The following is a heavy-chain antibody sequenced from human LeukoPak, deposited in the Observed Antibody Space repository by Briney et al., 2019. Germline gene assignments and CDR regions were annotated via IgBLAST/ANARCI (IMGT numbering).Heavy chain of an antibody. V-gene: IGHV4-59*12. CDR2: IYYSGST. CDR3: ARAYSSSWYRYYYYMDV. D-gene: IGHD6-13*01. J-gene: IGHJ6*03. CDR1: GGSISGYY. Sequence: SETLSLTCAVSGGSISGYYWSWIRQPPGKGLEWIGYIYYSGSTNYNPSLKSRVTISVDTSKNQFSLKLSSVTAADTAVYYCARAYSSSWYRYYYYMDVWGKGTTVTVSS.